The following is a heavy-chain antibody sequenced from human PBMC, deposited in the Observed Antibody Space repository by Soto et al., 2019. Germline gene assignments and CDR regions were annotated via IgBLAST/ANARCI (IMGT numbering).Heavy chain of an antibody. CDR3: AKVFYYYASGGYYYFDY. Sequence: RRSLTLSCAASGFTFSSYSMSWVRQAPGKGLEGVSSSSVSGGSTYYADSVKGRFTISRDNSKNTLYLQMSSLTAEDTAVYYFAKVFYYYASGGYYYFDYGGQGTLVTVSS. D-gene: IGHD3-22*01. CDR1: GFTFSSYS. V-gene: IGHV3-23*01. CDR2: SSVSGGST. J-gene: IGHJ4*02.